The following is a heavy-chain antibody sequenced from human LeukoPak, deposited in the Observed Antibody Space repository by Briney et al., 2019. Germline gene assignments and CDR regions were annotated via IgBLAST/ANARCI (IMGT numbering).Heavy chain of an antibody. CDR1: GFTFDDYA. Sequence: GGSLRLSCAASGFTFDDYAMHWVRQAPGKGLEWVSGISWNSGSIGYADSVKSRFTISRDNAKNSLYLQMNSLRAEDTALYYCAKGEEGAVAGTFDYWGQGTLVTVSS. CDR3: AKGEEGAVAGTFDY. D-gene: IGHD6-19*01. J-gene: IGHJ4*02. V-gene: IGHV3-9*01. CDR2: ISWNSGSI.